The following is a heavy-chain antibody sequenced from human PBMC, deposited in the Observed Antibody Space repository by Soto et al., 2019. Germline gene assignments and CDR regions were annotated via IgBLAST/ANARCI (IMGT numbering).Heavy chain of an antibody. Sequence: SETLSLTCTVSGGSVSSGSYYWSWIRQPPGKGLEWIGYIYYSGSTNYNPSLKSRVTISIDTPKNQFSLKLSSVTAADTAVYYCASALYCSGGSCSFDPWGQGTLVTV. CDR2: IYYSGST. V-gene: IGHV4-61*01. D-gene: IGHD2-15*01. CDR3: ASALYCSGGSCSFDP. J-gene: IGHJ5*02. CDR1: GGSVSSGSYY.